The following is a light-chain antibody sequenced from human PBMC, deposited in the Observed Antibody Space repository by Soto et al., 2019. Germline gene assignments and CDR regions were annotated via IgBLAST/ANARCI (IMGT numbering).Light chain of an antibody. CDR1: QTISSW. CDR2: KAS. CDR3: QKYSSFSRT. J-gene: IGKJ1*01. V-gene: IGKV1-5*03. Sequence: DIQMTQSPSTLSGSVGDRVTITCRASQTISSWLAWYQQKPGKAPKLLIYKASTLKSGVPSRFSGSGSGTEFSLTISSLQPDDFATFYCQKYSSFSRTFGQGTKGDIK.